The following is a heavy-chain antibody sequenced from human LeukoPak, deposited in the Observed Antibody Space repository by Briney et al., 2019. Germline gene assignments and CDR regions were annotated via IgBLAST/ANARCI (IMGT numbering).Heavy chain of an antibody. V-gene: IGHV4-30-4*01. D-gene: IGHD2/OR15-2a*01. CDR3: ARTESDYFYFDY. CDR1: GASISSGDYY. Sequence: SETLSLTCTVSGASISSGDYYWSWIRQPPGKGLEWIGYIYYSGSTSYNPSLKSRLTISVDTSKNRFSLKLSSVTAADTAVYYCARTESDYFYFDYWGQGTLVTVSS. CDR2: IYYSGST. J-gene: IGHJ4*02.